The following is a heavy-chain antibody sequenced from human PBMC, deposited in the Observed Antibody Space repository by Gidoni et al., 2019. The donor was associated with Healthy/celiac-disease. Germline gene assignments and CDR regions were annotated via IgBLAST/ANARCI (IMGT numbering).Heavy chain of an antibody. J-gene: IGHJ4*02. V-gene: IGHV3-23*01. CDR2: SSGSGGST. D-gene: IGHD5-12*01. Sequence: EVQLLESGGGLVQPGGSLGLSCAASGFTFSSYAMSWVRQAPGKGLEWVSASSGSGGSTYYADAVKGRFTSSRDNSKNTLYLQMNSLRAEDTAVYYCAKSKRWLQNDYWGQGTLVTVSS. CDR1: GFTFSSYA. CDR3: AKSKRWLQNDY.